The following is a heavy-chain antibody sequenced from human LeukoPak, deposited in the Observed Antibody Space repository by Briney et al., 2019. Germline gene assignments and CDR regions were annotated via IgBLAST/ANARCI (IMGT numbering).Heavy chain of an antibody. Sequence: PGGSLRLSCAASGFTFSPDDMHWVRQAPGKGLEWVASIRYDGDNKYYADSVKGRFTISRDNAKNSLYLQMNSLRAEDTAVYYCARTKDIVVVPAASRYYYYMDVWGKGTTVTVSS. CDR2: IRYDGDNK. V-gene: IGHV3-30*02. CDR3: ARTKDIVVVPAASRYYYYMDV. CDR1: GFTFSPDD. J-gene: IGHJ6*03. D-gene: IGHD2-2*01.